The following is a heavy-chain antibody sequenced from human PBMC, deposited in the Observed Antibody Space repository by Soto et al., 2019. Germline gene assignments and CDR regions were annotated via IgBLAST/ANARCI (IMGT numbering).Heavy chain of an antibody. CDR3: ARDGGEGSSSFVFDY. CDR2: IWYDGSNK. D-gene: IGHD6-6*01. J-gene: IGHJ4*02. CDR1: GFTFSSYG. Sequence: PGGSLRLSCAASGFTFSSYGMRWVRQAPGKGLEWVAVIWYDGSNKYYADSVKGRFTISRDNSKNTLYLQMNSLRAEDTAVYYCARDGGEGSSSFVFDYWGQGTLVTVSX. V-gene: IGHV3-33*01.